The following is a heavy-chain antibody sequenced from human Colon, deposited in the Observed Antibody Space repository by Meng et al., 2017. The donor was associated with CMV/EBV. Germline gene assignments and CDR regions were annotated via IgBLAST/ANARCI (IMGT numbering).Heavy chain of an antibody. Sequence: GESLKISCAASGFSTYNILWVRQAPGKGLEWVSSISPTSSNIFYADSVRGRFTVSRDNAHNSVYLQMNRLRSEDTGVYYCARDTKVMDTTLATGYWGQGTLVTVSS. D-gene: IGHD5-18*01. J-gene: IGHJ4*02. V-gene: IGHV3-21*01. CDR3: ARDTKVMDTTLATGY. CDR1: GFSTYN. CDR2: ISPTSSNI.